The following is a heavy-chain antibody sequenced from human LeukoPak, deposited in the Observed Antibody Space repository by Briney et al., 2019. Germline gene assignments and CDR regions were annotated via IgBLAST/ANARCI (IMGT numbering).Heavy chain of an antibody. D-gene: IGHD1-14*01. Sequence: GGSLRLSCAASGFTFSSHLMHWVRQAQGTGLVWVSSVKSDGTATNYADSVKGRFTISRDIAKNTLYLQMNSPRVEDTAVYYCVRKFATGDWGQGTLVTVSS. J-gene: IGHJ4*02. CDR3: VRKFATGD. V-gene: IGHV3-74*01. CDR1: GFTFSSHL. CDR2: VKSDGTAT.